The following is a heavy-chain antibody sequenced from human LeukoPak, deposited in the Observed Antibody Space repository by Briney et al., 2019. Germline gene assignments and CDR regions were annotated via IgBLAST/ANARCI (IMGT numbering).Heavy chain of an antibody. CDR1: GGSISSYY. D-gene: IGHD3-22*01. CDR2: IYASGDT. Sequence: PSETLSLTCTVSGGSISSYYWSWIRQPAGKGLEWIGRIYASGDTDYSPSLKSLITMSVDTSKNQFSLKLTSVTAADTAVYYCARDHDSSGIYYRGTFDIWGQGTMVTVSS. J-gene: IGHJ3*02. CDR3: ARDHDSSGIYYRGTFDI. V-gene: IGHV4-4*07.